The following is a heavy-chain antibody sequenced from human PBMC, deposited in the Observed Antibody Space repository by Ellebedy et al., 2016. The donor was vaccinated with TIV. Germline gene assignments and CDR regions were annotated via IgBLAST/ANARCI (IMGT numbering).Heavy chain of an antibody. CDR2: IYPGDSDT. D-gene: IGHD4/OR15-4a*01. Sequence: GESLKISXKGSGYSFTSYWIGWVRQMPGKGLEWMGLIYPGDSDTIYSPSFQGQVTISADRSTSTAYLQWSSLKASDTAIYYCARHGADPEFDYWGQGTLVTVSS. J-gene: IGHJ4*02. CDR3: ARHGADPEFDY. CDR1: GYSFTSYW. V-gene: IGHV5-51*01.